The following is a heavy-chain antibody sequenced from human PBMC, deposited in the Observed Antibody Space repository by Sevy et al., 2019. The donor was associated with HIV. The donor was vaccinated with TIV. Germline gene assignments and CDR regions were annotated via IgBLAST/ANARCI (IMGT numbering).Heavy chain of an antibody. CDR1: GGSISSGGYY. D-gene: IGHD2-2*01. CDR2: IYYSGST. V-gene: IGHV4-31*03. Sequence: SETLSLTCTVSGGSISSGGYYWSWIRQHPGKGLEWIGYIYYSGSTYYNPSLKSRVTISVDTSKNQFSLKLSSVTAADTAGYYCARGIEDYVHDTSYYFDYWGQGTLVTVSS. J-gene: IGHJ4*02. CDR3: ARGIEDYVHDTSYYFDY.